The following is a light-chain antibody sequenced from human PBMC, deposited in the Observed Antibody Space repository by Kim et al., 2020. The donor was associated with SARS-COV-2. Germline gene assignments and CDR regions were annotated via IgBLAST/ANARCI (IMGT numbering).Light chain of an antibody. V-gene: IGKV3-20*01. Sequence: LSPGERATLSCRASQSVSSSDLAWYQQKPGQAPRLLIYGASSRATGIPDRFSGSGSGTDFTLTISRLEPEDSAVYYCQQYGNLITFGQGTRLEIK. J-gene: IGKJ5*01. CDR3: QQYGNLIT. CDR2: GAS. CDR1: QSVSSSD.